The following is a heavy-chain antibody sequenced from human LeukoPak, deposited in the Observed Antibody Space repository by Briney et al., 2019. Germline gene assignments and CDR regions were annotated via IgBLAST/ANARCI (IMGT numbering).Heavy chain of an antibody. CDR1: GFTFSSYL. V-gene: IGHV3-7*01. CDR2: IKQDGSEN. CDR3: ARVLSFPNSYDSSGYYYLDAFDM. J-gene: IGHJ3*02. Sequence: PGGSLRDSRAASGFTFSSYLMSWVRQAPGKGLEGVANIKQDGSENHNVDSVKGRFTISRDNAKNSLYLQMNSLRAEDTAVYYCARVLSFPNSYDSSGYYYLDAFDMWGQGTMVTVSS. D-gene: IGHD3-22*01.